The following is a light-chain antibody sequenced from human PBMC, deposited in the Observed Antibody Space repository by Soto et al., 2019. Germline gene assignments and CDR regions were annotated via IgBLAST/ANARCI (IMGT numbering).Light chain of an antibody. CDR3: LQYDDHPFT. CDR1: QGIRNS. V-gene: IGKV1-16*01. CDR2: DAS. Sequence: DIQITQSPSSLSASVGDRVTITCRASQGIRNSLTWFQQKPGKVPKSLIYDASSLQSGAPSRFSGSGAGTDFTLTISSLLPEDFASYYCLQYDDHPFTFGPGTTVDVK. J-gene: IGKJ3*01.